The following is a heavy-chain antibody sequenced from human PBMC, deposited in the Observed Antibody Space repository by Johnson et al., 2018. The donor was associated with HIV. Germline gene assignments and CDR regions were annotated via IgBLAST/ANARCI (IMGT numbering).Heavy chain of an antibody. J-gene: IGHJ3*02. CDR2: IYSGGST. Sequence: LLVESGGGVVQPGTSLRLACAASGFTFSSFAMHWVRQAPGKGLEWVSVIYSGGSTHFADSVKGRFTISRDNSKNTVYLQMNSLRAEDTAVYYCARGYILTGYSGALDIWGQGTMVTVSS. CDR1: GFTFSSFA. CDR3: ARGYILTGYSGALDI. D-gene: IGHD3-9*01. V-gene: IGHV3-66*01.